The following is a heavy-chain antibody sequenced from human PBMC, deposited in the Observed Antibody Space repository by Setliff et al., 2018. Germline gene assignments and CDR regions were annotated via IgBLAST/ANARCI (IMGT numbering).Heavy chain of an antibody. CDR1: GGTFSDYG. D-gene: IGHD3-22*01. CDR3: VREGVDSRSSTDYRYYMDV. Sequence: ASVKISCKASGGTFSDYGISWVRQAPGQGLEWMGGTIPIFGTTDYAQKFQGRVTIITDESTSTAFMQLSSLRSEDTAVYYCVREGVDSRSSTDYRYYMDVWGKGTTVTVSS. J-gene: IGHJ6*03. CDR2: TIPIFGTT. V-gene: IGHV1-69*05.